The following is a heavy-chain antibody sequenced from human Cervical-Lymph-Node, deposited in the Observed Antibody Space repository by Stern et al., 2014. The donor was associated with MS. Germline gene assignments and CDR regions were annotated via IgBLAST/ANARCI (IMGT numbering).Heavy chain of an antibody. CDR3: ASAKADNTGWYLFQY. V-gene: IGHV7-4-1*02. Sequence: QVQLVQSGSELKEPGASVRVSCQASGYTFTSHTVNWVRQAPGQGLEWMGWINTKTGSPAYAQGFIGRFVFSLDTSVSTAYLQINSLEAEDTAVYYCASAKADNTGWYLFQYWGQGSLVTVSS. D-gene: IGHD6-19*01. CDR1: GYTFTSHT. CDR2: INTKTGSP. J-gene: IGHJ4*02.